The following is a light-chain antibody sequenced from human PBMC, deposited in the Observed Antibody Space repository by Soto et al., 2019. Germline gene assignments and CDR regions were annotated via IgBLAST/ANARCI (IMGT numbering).Light chain of an antibody. CDR2: EVN. CDR3: SSYGGSKL. V-gene: IGLV2-8*01. CDR1: SSDVGGYNY. Sequence: QSVLTQPPSASGSPGQSVTISCTGTSSDVGGYNYVSWYQQHPDKAPKLMIYEVNKRPSGVPDRFSGSKSGNTASLTVSGLQPEDEADYYCSSYGGSKLFGGGTQLTVL. J-gene: IGLJ2*01.